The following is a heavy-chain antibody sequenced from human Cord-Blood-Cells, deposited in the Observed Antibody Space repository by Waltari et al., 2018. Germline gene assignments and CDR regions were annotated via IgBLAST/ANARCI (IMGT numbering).Heavy chain of an antibody. CDR2: ISSSSSYR. V-gene: IGHV3-21*01. CDR3: ARDGEYSSSSGFWYFDL. CDR1: GFTFSSYS. Sequence: EVQLVESGGGLVKPGGSLRLSCAASGFTFSSYSMNWVRQAPGKGLEWVSSISSSSSYRYYADSVKGRFTISRDNAKNSLYLQMNSLRAEDTAVYYCARDGEYSSSSGFWYFDLWGRGTLVTVSS. D-gene: IGHD6-6*01. J-gene: IGHJ2*01.